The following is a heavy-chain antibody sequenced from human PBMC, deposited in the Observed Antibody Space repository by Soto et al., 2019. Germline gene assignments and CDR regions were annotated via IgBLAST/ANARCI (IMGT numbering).Heavy chain of an antibody. CDR2: ISNDGNNN. CDR3: ARFVGYGGSEYYFDN. V-gene: IGHV3-30-3*02. CDR1: GFTFRSYA. J-gene: IGHJ4*02. D-gene: IGHD5-12*01. Sequence: QVQPVESGGGVVQPGRSLRLSCVVSGFTFRSYAMHWVRQAPGKGLEWVAVISNDGNNNYHADSVKGRFTISRDNSKNTLYLHRDSRRAEDTSLYYCARFVGYGGSEYYFDNWGQGIQVIVST.